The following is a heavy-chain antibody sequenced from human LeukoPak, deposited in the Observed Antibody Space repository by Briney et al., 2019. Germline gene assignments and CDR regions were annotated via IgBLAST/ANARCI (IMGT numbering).Heavy chain of an antibody. CDR2: ISYIGST. J-gene: IGHJ6*02. CDR3: ARAILRRYYDSSGYYYGPYYYYGMDV. Sequence: SETLSLTCTVSGGSIRSDYWTWIRQPPGKGLEWIGYISYIGSTKYNPSLNSRVTISVDTSKNQFSLKLSSVTAADSAVYYCARAILRRYYDSSGYYYGPYYYYGMDVWGQGTTVTVSS. CDR1: GGSIRSDY. V-gene: IGHV4-59*01. D-gene: IGHD3-22*01.